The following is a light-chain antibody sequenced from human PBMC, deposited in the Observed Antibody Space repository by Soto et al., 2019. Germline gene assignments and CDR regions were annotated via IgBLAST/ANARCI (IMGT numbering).Light chain of an antibody. J-gene: IGKJ1*01. Sequence: DILLTQSPSSLSSSPGDRATITCRASQSISRFLNWYQQKPGQAPKLLVYGAPSLPSGVPFRVSGSGSGTDFTLTISSLQPEDFATYFCQQTYSSPQTFGQGTKVDIK. CDR2: GAP. CDR3: QQTYSSPQT. CDR1: QSISRF. V-gene: IGKV1-39*01.